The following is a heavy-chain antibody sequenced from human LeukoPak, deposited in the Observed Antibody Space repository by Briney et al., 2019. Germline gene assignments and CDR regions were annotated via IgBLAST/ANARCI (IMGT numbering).Heavy chain of an antibody. CDR3: AREGITVSHDLDY. Sequence: CISSSGSTIYYADSVKGRFTISRDNAKNSLYLQMNSLRAEDTAVYYCAREGITVSHDLDYWGQGTLVTVSS. V-gene: IGHV3-48*03. J-gene: IGHJ4*02. D-gene: IGHD3-16*01. CDR2: ISSSGSTI.